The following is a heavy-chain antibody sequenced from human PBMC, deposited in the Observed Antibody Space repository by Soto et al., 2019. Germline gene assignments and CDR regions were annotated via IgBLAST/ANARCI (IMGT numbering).Heavy chain of an antibody. CDR1: GFTFSGSA. V-gene: IGHV3-73*01. CDR3: TSLFGWWSRDAFDI. J-gene: IGHJ3*02. D-gene: IGHD2-15*01. CDR2: IRSKANSYAT. Sequence: EVQLVESGGGLVQPGGSLKLSCAASGFTFSGSAMHWVRQASGKGLEWVGRIRSKANSYATAYAASVKGRFNISRDDSKNTAYLQMNSLKTEDTAVYYCTSLFGWWSRDAFDIWGQGTMVTVSS.